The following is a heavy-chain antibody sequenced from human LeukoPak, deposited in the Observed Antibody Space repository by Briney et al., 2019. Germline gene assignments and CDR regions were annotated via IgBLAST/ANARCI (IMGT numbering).Heavy chain of an antibody. Sequence: SETLSLTCTFSGGSISSYCWSWIRQPPGKGLEWIGYIYYSGSTNYNPSLKSRVTISVDKSKNQFSLKLSSVTAADTAVYYCARGYGDYDYWGQGTLVTVSS. D-gene: IGHD4-17*01. CDR3: ARGYGDYDY. CDR2: IYYSGST. V-gene: IGHV4-59*12. CDR1: GGSISSYC. J-gene: IGHJ4*02.